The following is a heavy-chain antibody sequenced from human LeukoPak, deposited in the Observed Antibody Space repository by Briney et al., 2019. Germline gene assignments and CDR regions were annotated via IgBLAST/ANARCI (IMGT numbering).Heavy chain of an antibody. V-gene: IGHV1-69*13. CDR1: GGTFSSYA. CDR2: IIPIFGTA. D-gene: IGHD2-2*01. Sequence: GASVKVSFKASGGTFSSYAISWVRQAPGQGLEGMGGIIPIFGTANYTQKFQGRVTITADESTSTAYMELSSLRSEDTAVYYCASDSLVPAGAYFDYWGQGTLVTVSS. CDR3: ASDSLVPAGAYFDY. J-gene: IGHJ4*02.